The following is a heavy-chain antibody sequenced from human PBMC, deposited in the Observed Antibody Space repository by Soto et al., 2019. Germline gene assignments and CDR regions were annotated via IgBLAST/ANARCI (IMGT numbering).Heavy chain of an antibody. Sequence: QVQLVQSGAEVKKPGASVKVSCKASGYTFSSYAISWVRQAPGQGLEWMGGIIPIFGTANYAQKFQGRVTITADESTSTAYMELSSLRSEDTAVYYCAREYDEYSDPPYYFDYWGQGTLVTVSS. D-gene: IGHD2-15*01. CDR1: GYTFSSYA. V-gene: IGHV1-69*13. J-gene: IGHJ4*02. CDR3: AREYDEYSDPPYYFDY. CDR2: IIPIFGTA.